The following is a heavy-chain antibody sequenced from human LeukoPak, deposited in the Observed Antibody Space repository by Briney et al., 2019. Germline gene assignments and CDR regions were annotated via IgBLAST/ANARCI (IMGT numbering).Heavy chain of an antibody. D-gene: IGHD6-6*01. CDR1: GGSISSGGYY. CDR3: ARDGSSRGNWFDP. V-gene: IGHV4-31*03. J-gene: IGHJ5*02. CDR2: IYYSGST. Sequence: SQTLSLTCTVSGGSISSGGYYWSWIRQHPGKGLEWIGYIYYSGSTYYNPSLKSRVTISVDTSKNQFSLKLSSVTAAATAVYYCARDGSSRGNWFDPWGQGTLVTVSS.